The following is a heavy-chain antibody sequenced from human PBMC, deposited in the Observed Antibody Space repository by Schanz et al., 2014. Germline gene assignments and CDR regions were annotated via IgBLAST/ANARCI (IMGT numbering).Heavy chain of an antibody. CDR3: AIIGVMVAVAGTRADY. J-gene: IGHJ4*02. CDR1: GFTFSTYA. D-gene: IGHD6-19*01. V-gene: IGHV3-23*04. CDR2: ISGSGGST. Sequence: EVQLVESGGGLVQPGGSLRLSCGGSGFTFSTYAMSWVRQAPGKGLEWVSAISGSGGSTYYADSVKGRFTISRDNSKNTLYLQMNSLRAEDTALYYCAIIGVMVAVAGTRADYWGQGTLVTVSS.